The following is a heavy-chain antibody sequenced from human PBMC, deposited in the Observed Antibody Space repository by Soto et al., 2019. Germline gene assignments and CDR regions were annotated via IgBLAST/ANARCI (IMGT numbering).Heavy chain of an antibody. CDR1: GFTFSSYG. Sequence: QVQLVESGGGVVQPGRSLRLSCAASGFTFSSYGMHWVRQAPGKGLEWVAGIWYDGSNKYYADSVKGRFTISRDNSKNTLYLQMNSLRAADTAVYYCARDPYGSGSYYPDYWGQGTLVTVSS. CDR2: IWYDGSNK. J-gene: IGHJ4*02. V-gene: IGHV3-33*01. D-gene: IGHD3-10*01. CDR3: ARDPYGSGSYYPDY.